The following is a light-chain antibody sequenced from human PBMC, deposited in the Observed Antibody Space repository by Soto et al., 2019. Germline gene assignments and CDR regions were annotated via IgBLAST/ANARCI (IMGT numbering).Light chain of an antibody. CDR2: GNS. CDR1: SSNIGAGYD. V-gene: IGLV1-40*01. J-gene: IGLJ2*01. Sequence: QSVLTQPPSVSGAPGQRVTISCTGSSSNIGAGYDVHWYQQLPGTAPKLLIYGNSNRPSGVPDRFSGSKSGPSDSLAITGLQAEDEADYYCQSYDSSLSAVVFGGGTKLTVL. CDR3: QSYDSSLSAVV.